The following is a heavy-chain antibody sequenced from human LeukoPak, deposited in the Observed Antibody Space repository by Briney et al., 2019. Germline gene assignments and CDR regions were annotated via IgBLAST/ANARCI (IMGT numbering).Heavy chain of an antibody. Sequence: GGSLRLSCTVSGFTFSSDSKSWVRQAPGRGLEWVSSISSRSDYIYYADSVKGRFTISRDNAKNSLFLQMNSLRAEDTAVYYCARGSTTEIGWNWWGQGTLVTVSS. CDR3: ARGSTTEIGWNW. D-gene: IGHD1-7*01. CDR2: ISSRSDYI. V-gene: IGHV3-21*01. J-gene: IGHJ4*02. CDR1: GFTFSSDS.